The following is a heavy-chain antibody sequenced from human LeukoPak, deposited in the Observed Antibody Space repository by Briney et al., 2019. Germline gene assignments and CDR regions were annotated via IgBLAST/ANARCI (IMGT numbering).Heavy chain of an antibody. CDR3: ARAPVSGMAFDY. V-gene: IGHV3-11*01. CDR1: GFTFTDYY. CDR2: IDLSGGAK. Sequence: GGSLRLSCTVSGFTFTDYYMTWIRQAPGKGLEWISYIDLSGGAKNYADSVKGRFTISRDNAKNSLFLQMNSLRAEDTAVYYCARAPVSGMAFDYWGQGSLVTVSS. D-gene: IGHD5-12*01. J-gene: IGHJ4*02.